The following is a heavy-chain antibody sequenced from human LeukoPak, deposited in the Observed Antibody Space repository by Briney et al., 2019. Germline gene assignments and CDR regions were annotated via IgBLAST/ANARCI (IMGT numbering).Heavy chain of an antibody. D-gene: IGHD1-14*01. CDR2: INHSGST. CDR3: ARGSPRTIVPTVSGRYFDY. J-gene: IGHJ4*02. V-gene: IGHV4-34*01. CDR1: GGSFSDYY. Sequence: SETLSLTCAVYGGSFSDYYWSWIRQPPGKVLEWIGEINHSGSTNYNPSLKSRVTIAVDTSKNQFSLNQSAVTAADTAVYYCARGSPRTIVPTVSGRYFDYWGQGTLVTVSS.